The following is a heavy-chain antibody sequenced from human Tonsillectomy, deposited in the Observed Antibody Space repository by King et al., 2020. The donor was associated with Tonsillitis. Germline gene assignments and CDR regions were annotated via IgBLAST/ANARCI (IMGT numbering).Heavy chain of an antibody. Sequence: VQLQQWGAGLFKPSEPLSLTCAVYGGSFSGYYWSWIRQPPGKGLEWIGEINHSGSTNYNPSLKSRVTISVDTSKNQFSLKLSSVTAADTAVYYCARGLTWVGATSGAFDIWGQGTMVTVSS. J-gene: IGHJ3*02. CDR1: GGSFSGYY. D-gene: IGHD1-26*01. CDR2: INHSGST. V-gene: IGHV4-34*01. CDR3: ARGLTWVGATSGAFDI.